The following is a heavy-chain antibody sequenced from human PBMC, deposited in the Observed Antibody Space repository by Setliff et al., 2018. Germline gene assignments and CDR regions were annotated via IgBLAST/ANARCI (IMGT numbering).Heavy chain of an antibody. CDR1: GGTFSTFG. Sequence: GASVKVSCKTSGGTFSTFGIHWVRQAPGQGLVWMGGINPIFGTAHYAQKFQGRVTVTADESTSTAYMELSSLRSEDTAVYYCARGSVEYSRGWYYFDYWAQGTLVTVSS. CDR2: INPIFGTA. CDR3: ARGSVEYSRGWYYFDY. J-gene: IGHJ4*02. D-gene: IGHD6-19*01. V-gene: IGHV1-69*13.